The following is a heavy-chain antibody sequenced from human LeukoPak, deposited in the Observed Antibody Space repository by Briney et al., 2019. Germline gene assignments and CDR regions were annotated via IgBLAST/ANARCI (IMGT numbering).Heavy chain of an antibody. CDR2: FDPEDGET. V-gene: IGHV1-24*01. CDR3: ATGQAILPQGWFDP. J-gene: IGHJ5*02. D-gene: IGHD2-21*02. Sequence: ASVKVSCKVSGHTLTELSMHWVRQAPGKGLEWMGGFDPEDGETIYAQKFQGRVTMTEDTSTDTAYMELSSLRSEDTAVYYCATGQAILPQGWFDPWGQGTLVTVSS. CDR1: GHTLTELS.